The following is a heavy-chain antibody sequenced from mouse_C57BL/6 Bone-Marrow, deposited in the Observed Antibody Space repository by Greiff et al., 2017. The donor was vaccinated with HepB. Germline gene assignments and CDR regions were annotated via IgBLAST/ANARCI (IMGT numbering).Heavy chain of an antibody. CDR3: ARWEYGSSYYAMVY. Sequence: LVKPGASVKISCKASGYTFTDYYMNWVKQSHGKSLEWSGDINPNNGGTSYNQKFKGKATLTVDKSSSTADMELRSLTSEDSAVYYCARWEYGSSYYAMVYWGQGTSVTVSS. CDR2: INPNNGGT. V-gene: IGHV1-26*01. J-gene: IGHJ4*01. D-gene: IGHD1-1*01. CDR1: GYTFTDYY.